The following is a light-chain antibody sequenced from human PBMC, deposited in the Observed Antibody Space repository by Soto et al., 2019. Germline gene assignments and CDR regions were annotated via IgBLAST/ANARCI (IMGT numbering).Light chain of an antibody. J-gene: IGKJ1*01. CDR3: QQYNSYSRT. CDR1: QSVSRG. Sequence: DNQVTQSPSPVSASVGDRVTFTCRASQSVSRGLAWYQQKPGQAPKLLIYDATVLQTWVPSRFSGGGSGTEFTLTITSLQPEDFATYYCQQYNSYSRTFGQGTKVDIK. V-gene: IGKV1-5*01. CDR2: DAT.